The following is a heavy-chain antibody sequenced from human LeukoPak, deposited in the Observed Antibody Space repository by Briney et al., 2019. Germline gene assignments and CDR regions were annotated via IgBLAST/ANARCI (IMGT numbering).Heavy chain of an antibody. CDR2: IYHNGLT. D-gene: IGHD3-10*01. J-gene: IGHJ4*02. CDR3: AREANYYGSGSYFEGTFDY. V-gene: IGHV4-59*01. CDR1: GGSISSYY. Sequence: SETLSLTCTVSGGSISSYYWSWIRQSPGKGLEWIGYIYHNGLTNYNPSLKSRVTISIYTSKNEFSLKLTSVIAADTAVYYCAREANYYGSGSYFEGTFDYWGQGSLVTVSS.